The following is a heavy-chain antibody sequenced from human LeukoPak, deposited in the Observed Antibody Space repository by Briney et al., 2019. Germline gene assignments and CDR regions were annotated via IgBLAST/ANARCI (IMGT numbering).Heavy chain of an antibody. D-gene: IGHD6-13*01. CDR2: IIPIFGTA. CDR3: AREMYSSSWYDYYGMDV. CDR1: GGTFSSYA. J-gene: IGHJ6*02. Sequence: GASVNVSFKASGGTFSSYAISWVRQAPGQGLEWMGGIIPIFGTANYAQKFQGRVTITADESTSAAYMELSSLRSEDTAVYYCAREMYSSSWYDYYGMDVWGQGTTVTVSS. V-gene: IGHV1-69*13.